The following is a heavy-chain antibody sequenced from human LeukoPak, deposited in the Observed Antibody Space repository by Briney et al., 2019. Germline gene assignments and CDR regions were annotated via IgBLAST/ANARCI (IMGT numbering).Heavy chain of an antibody. V-gene: IGHV5-51*01. CDR2: IYPGDSNT. CDR1: GYSFPDYW. Sequence: GESLKISCKGSGYSFPDYWIGWVRQMPGKGLEWMGIIYPGDSNTVYSPSFQGQVTISADKSVSTAYLQWSSLKASDTARYYCARGIAAVGTDYFDYWGQGTLVTVSS. D-gene: IGHD6-13*01. CDR3: ARGIAAVGTDYFDY. J-gene: IGHJ4*02.